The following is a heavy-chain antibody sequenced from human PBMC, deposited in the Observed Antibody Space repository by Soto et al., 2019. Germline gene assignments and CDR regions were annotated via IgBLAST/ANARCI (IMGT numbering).Heavy chain of an antibody. D-gene: IGHD6-13*01. V-gene: IGHV3-23*01. J-gene: IGHJ4*02. Sequence: EVQLLESGGGLVQPGGSLRLSCAASGFTFSSYAMTWVRQAPGKGLEWVSGISTSGGSTYYADSVKGRFTISRDNSKNTLYLQMNSLGTEDAAVYYCAKKGIAAAESIDYWGQGTLVTVSS. CDR2: ISTSGGST. CDR3: AKKGIAAAESIDY. CDR1: GFTFSSYA.